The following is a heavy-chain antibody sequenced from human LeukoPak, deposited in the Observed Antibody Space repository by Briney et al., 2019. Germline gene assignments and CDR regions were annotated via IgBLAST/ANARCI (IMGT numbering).Heavy chain of an antibody. CDR3: ARDSLRYFDWLPFDY. CDR2: IYTSGST. J-gene: IGHJ4*02. CDR1: GYSISSGYY. D-gene: IGHD3-9*01. Sequence: SETLSLTCTVSGYSISSGYYWGWIRQPPGKGLEWIGSIYTSGSTNYNPSLKSRVTMSVDTSKNQFSLKLSSVTAADTAVYYCARDSLRYFDWLPFDYWGQGTLVTVSS. V-gene: IGHV4-38-2*02.